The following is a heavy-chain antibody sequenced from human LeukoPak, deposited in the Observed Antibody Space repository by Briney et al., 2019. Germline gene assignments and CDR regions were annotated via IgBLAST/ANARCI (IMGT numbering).Heavy chain of an antibody. V-gene: IGHV1-69*05. J-gene: IGHJ4*02. Sequence: SVKVSCKASGGTFSSYAISWVRQAPGQGLEWMGGIIPIFGTANYAQKFQGRVTITTDESTSTAYMELSSLRSEDTAVYYCARDRIGYCSSTSCYGGDYWGQRTLVTVSS. CDR3: ARDRIGYCSSTSCYGGDY. CDR2: IIPIFGTA. D-gene: IGHD2-2*01. CDR1: GGTFSSYA.